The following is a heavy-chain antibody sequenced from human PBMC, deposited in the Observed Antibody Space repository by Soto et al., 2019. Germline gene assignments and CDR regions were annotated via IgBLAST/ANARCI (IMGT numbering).Heavy chain of an antibody. CDR3: ARGKSAAGMEDY. CDR1: GGSISSSSYY. J-gene: IGHJ4*02. CDR2: INYSGST. D-gene: IGHD6-13*01. Sequence: PSETLSLTCTVSGGSISSSSYYWGWIRQPPGKGLEWIGSINYSGSTFYNPSLQSRVTISVDRSKNQFSLKQTSVSVADTAVYYCARGKSAAGMEDYWGQGTLVTVSS. V-gene: IGHV4-39*01.